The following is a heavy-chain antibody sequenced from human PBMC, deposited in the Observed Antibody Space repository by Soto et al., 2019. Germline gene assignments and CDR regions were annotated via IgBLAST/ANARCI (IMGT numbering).Heavy chain of an antibody. CDR2: INPDGNVG. CDR3: AGWGGHDYND. J-gene: IGHJ4*02. CDR1: GFPFSTYW. Sequence: EVQLLGAGGGLVQPGGSLRLSCVGSGFPFSTYWMHWVRQAPGKGLEWVANINPDGNVGTYVDSVRGRFTTSRDNAKNSLYLQMNSLRAADTAVYFCAGWGGHDYNDWGQGIMVTVSS. D-gene: IGHD4-4*01. V-gene: IGHV3-7*03.